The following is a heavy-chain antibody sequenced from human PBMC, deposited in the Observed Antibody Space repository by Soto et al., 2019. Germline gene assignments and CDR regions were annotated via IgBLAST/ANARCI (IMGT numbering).Heavy chain of an antibody. CDR1: GGSISSGDYY. D-gene: IGHD2-2*01. Sequence: SETLSLTCTVSGGSISSGDYYWRWIRQPPGKGLEWIGYIYYSGSTYYNPSLKSRVTISVDTSKNQFSLKLSSVPAAATAVYHCARDTSRGSTSCCNFHYCGQGTLVTVSS. CDR3: ARDTSRGSTSCCNFHY. V-gene: IGHV4-30-4*01. CDR2: IYYSGST. J-gene: IGHJ4*02.